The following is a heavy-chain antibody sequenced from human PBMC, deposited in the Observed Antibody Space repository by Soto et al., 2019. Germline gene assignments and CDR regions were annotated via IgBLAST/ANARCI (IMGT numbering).Heavy chain of an antibody. D-gene: IGHD3-16*01. Sequence: QVQVVESGGGVVKPGRSLRLSCAASGFTFSDYAMHWVRQAPGKGLEWVTVTSYDGSTKYYADSVKGRFTISRDNPRNTLYLQMNSLRPEDTAVYYCASDGYAYGPNYCDYWGQGTLVTVSS. CDR3: ASDGYAYGPNYCDY. J-gene: IGHJ4*02. CDR1: GFTFSDYA. CDR2: TSYDGSTK. V-gene: IGHV3-30*03.